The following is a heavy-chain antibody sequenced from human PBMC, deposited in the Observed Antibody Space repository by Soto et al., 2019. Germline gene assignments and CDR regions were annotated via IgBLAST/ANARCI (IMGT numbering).Heavy chain of an antibody. D-gene: IGHD2-15*01. V-gene: IGHV1-46*01. Sequence: ASVKVSCKASGYTFTSYYMRWVRQAPGQGLEWMGIINPSGGSTSYAQKFQGRVTMTRDTSTSTVYMELSSLRSEDTAVYYCARAGRAAYCSGGSCYSDHWGQGTLVTVYS. CDR1: GYTFTSYY. J-gene: IGHJ4*02. CDR2: INPSGGST. CDR3: ARAGRAAYCSGGSCYSDH.